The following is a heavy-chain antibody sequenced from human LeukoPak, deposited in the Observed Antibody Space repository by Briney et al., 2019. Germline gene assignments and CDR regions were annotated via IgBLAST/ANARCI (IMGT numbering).Heavy chain of an antibody. CDR2: ISWNSGTI. V-gene: IGHV3-9*03. Sequence: GGSLRLSCAVSGFTFDDHAMHWVRQAPGKGLEWVSGISWNSGTIVYADSVKGRFTMSRDNAKNSLYLQMNSLRAEDMALYYCARGGLEAAGFYYYYMDVWGKGTTVTVSS. CDR1: GFTFDDHA. J-gene: IGHJ6*03. CDR3: ARGGLEAAGFYYYYMDV. D-gene: IGHD6-13*01.